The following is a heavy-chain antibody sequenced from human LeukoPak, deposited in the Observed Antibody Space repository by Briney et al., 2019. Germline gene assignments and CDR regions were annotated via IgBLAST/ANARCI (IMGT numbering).Heavy chain of an antibody. Sequence: PGGSLRLSCVASGFTFSSYAMSWVRQAAGKGLEWVSSTSSSGETTYYADFVKGRFTTSRDNSKNARYLQMSNLRAEDTAVYYCARVAFRSSSYISGIDYWGQGTLVTVSS. CDR2: TSSSGETT. D-gene: IGHD1-20*01. CDR3: ARVAFRSSSYISGIDY. CDR1: GFTFSSYA. V-gene: IGHV3-23*01. J-gene: IGHJ4*02.